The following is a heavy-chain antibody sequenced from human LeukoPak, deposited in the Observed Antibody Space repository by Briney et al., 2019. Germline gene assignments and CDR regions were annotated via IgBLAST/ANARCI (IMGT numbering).Heavy chain of an antibody. Sequence: GGSLRLSCAASGFTFDDYAMHWVRQAPGKGLEWVSGISWNSGSIGYADSVKGRFTISGDNAKNSLYLQVNSLRADDTALYYCAKGAGSYYYYGMDVWGQGTTVTVSS. J-gene: IGHJ6*02. CDR2: ISWNSGSI. CDR3: AKGAGSYYYYGMDV. V-gene: IGHV3-9*01. CDR1: GFTFDDYA.